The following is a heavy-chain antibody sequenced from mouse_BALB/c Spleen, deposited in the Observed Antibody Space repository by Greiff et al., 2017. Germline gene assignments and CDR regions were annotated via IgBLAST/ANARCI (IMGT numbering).Heavy chain of an antibody. Sequence: EVQRVESGGGLVKPGGSLKLSCAASGFTFSSYAMSWVRQSPEKRLEWVAEISSGGSYTYYPDTVTGRFTISRDNAKNTLYLEMSSLRSEDTAMYYCARTGTRYAMDYWGQGTSVTVAS. D-gene: IGHD4-1*01. CDR2: ISSGGSYT. CDR1: GFTFSSYA. CDR3: ARTGTRYAMDY. J-gene: IGHJ4*01. V-gene: IGHV5-9-4*01.